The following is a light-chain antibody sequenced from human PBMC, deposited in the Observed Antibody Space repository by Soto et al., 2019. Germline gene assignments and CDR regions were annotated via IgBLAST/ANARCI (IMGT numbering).Light chain of an antibody. J-gene: IGLJ2*01. CDR1: SSNVGKNF. Sequence: QSVLTQPPSVSAAPGQKVSISCSGSSSNVGKNFVSWYQHVPGKAPKLLIYDNQKRPSGIPDRFSASKSGTLATLDITGLQTGDEADYYCGTWDSSLTIGVIFGEGTKLTVL. CDR2: DNQ. CDR3: GTWDSSLTIGVI. V-gene: IGLV1-51*01.